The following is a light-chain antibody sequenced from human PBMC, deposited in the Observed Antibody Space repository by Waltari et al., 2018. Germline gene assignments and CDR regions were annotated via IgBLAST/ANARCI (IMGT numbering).Light chain of an antibody. CDR2: VNSDGSH. V-gene: IGLV4-69*01. CDR3: QTGGHGTWV. CDR1: SGHSSNV. J-gene: IGLJ3*02. Sequence: QLVLTQSPSASASLGASVKLTCTLSSGHSSNVIAWLQQRPEKGPRYLMKVNSDGSHSKGDDIPDRFSGSSSGAERYLTISSLQSEDEGDYYCQTGGHGTWVFGGGTKLTVL.